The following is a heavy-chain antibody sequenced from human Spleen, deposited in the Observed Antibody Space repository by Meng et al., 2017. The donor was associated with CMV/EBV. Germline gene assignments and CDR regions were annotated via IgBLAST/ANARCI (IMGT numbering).Heavy chain of an antibody. CDR1: DYFISSGYL. J-gene: IGHJ4*02. D-gene: IGHD3-22*01. CDR2: IYHSGTT. V-gene: IGHV4-38-2*02. CDR3: ARADYYDNSPDY. Sequence: GSLRLSCTVSDYFISSGYLWAWIRQPPGKGLEWIGAIYHSGTTYYNPSLKSRVTMSVDTSKNQFSLKLRSAAAADTAVYYCARADYYDNSPDYWGRGTLVTVSS.